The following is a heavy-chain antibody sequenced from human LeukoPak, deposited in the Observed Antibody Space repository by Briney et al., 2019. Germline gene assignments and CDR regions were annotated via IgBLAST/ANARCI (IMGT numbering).Heavy chain of an antibody. V-gene: IGHV1-2*02. CDR3: GRGNKSFDP. J-gene: IGHJ5*02. Sequence: GASVKVSCKASGYTFISYSMNWVRQAPGQGLEWMGWINPNAGGTNYAQKFQGRVTMTKDTSINAAYMELNKLTSDDTAVYYCGRGNKSFDPWGQGTLVTVSS. CDR1: GYTFISYS. CDR2: INPNAGGT.